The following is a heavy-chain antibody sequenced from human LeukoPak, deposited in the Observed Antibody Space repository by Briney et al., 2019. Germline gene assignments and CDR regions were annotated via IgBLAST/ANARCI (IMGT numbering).Heavy chain of an antibody. CDR1: GGSFSGYY. V-gene: IGHV4-34*01. J-gene: IGHJ6*03. CDR3: ARIHGSGSFCYYYYMDV. CDR2: INHSGST. D-gene: IGHD3-10*01. Sequence: SETLSLTCAVYGGSFSGYYWSWIRQPPGKGLEWIGEINHSGSTNYNPSLKSRVTISVDTSKNQFSLKLSSVTAADTAVYYCARIHGSGSFCYYYYMDVWGKGTTATISS.